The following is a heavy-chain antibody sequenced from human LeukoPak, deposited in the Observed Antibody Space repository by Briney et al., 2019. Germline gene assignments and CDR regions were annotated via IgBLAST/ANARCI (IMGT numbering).Heavy chain of an antibody. J-gene: IGHJ4*02. D-gene: IGHD6-19*01. CDR1: GGSMISYY. Sequence: SETLSLTCTVSGGSMISYYWSWIRQPAGKGLEWIGRIYTSGSTNYNPSLKSRVSISVDKSKNQFSPRLSSVTAADTAVYYCARGGSSGPDYWGQGTLVTVSS. V-gene: IGHV4-4*07. CDR3: ARGGSSGPDY. CDR2: IYTSGST.